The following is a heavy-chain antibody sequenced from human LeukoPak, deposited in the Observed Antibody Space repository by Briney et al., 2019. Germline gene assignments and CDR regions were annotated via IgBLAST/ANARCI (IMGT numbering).Heavy chain of an antibody. D-gene: IGHD1-1*01. CDR2: INHGGST. Sequence: SETLSLTCAVYGGSFSGDFWSWIRQSPGKGLEWIGEINHGGSTTYNPSLKSRVTISVDASKNQFSLKLSSVTAADTAVYYCARAVRAYYYYYYMDVWGKGTTVTVSS. J-gene: IGHJ6*03. CDR1: GGSFSGDF. CDR3: ARAVRAYYYYYYMDV. V-gene: IGHV4-34*01.